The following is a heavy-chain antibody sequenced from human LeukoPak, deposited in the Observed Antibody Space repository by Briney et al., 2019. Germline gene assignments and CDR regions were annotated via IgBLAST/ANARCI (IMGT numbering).Heavy chain of an antibody. J-gene: IGHJ4*02. CDR2: IYPGDSDT. CDR3: ATPATAYSLSDY. V-gene: IGHV5-51*01. CDR1: GYSFTSYW. Sequence: PGESLKISCKGSGYSFTSYWIGWVRQMPGKGLEWVGIIYPGDSDTRYSPSFQGQVTISVGKSISTAYLQWSSLKASDTAMYYCATPATAYSLSDYWGQGTLVTVSS. D-gene: IGHD3-9*01.